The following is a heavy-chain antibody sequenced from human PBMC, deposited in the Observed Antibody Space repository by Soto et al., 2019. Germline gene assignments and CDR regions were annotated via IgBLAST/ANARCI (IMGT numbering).Heavy chain of an antibody. V-gene: IGHV4-30-4*01. J-gene: IGHJ5*02. CDR1: GDSISSNNDY. Sequence: TSETLSLTCTVSGDSISSNNDYWSWIRQPPGEGLEWIGFISYSGTTSYSPPLKSRVAISLDTSKNQFSLSLSSVTAADTAVYYCARGRGYSYGLDPWGQGTLVTVSS. CDR2: ISYSGTT. D-gene: IGHD5-18*01. CDR3: ARGRGYSYGLDP.